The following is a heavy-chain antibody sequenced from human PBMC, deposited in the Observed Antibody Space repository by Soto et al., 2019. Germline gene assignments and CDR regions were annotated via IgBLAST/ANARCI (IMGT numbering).Heavy chain of an antibody. CDR3: ARDREENIAVAGTRYYYYYGMDV. J-gene: IGHJ6*02. Sequence: GGSLRLSCAASGFTFSSYWMSWVRQAPGKGLEWVANIKQDGSEKYYVDSVKGRFTISRDNAKNSLYLQMNSLRAEDTAVYYCARDREENIAVAGTRYYYYYGMDVWGQGTTVTVS. CDR1: GFTFSSYW. V-gene: IGHV3-7*03. D-gene: IGHD6-19*01. CDR2: IKQDGSEK.